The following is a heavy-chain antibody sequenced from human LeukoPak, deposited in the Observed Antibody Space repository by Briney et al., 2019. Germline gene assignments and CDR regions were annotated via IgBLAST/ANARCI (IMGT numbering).Heavy chain of an antibody. Sequence: TGGSLRLSCAASGFSFNNHGMHWVRQAPGKGLEWVAVIWYDGNHKYYADSVKGRFTISRDNSKNTLYLQMNTLRAEDTAVYYCAKDLGGGSGCYDLWGRGTLVTVSS. V-gene: IGHV3-33*06. CDR2: IWYDGNHK. CDR1: GFSFNNHG. CDR3: AKDLGGGSGCYDL. J-gene: IGHJ2*01. D-gene: IGHD6-19*01.